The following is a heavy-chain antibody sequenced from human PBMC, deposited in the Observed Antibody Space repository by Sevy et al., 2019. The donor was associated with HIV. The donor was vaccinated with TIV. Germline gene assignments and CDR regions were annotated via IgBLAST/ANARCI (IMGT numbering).Heavy chain of an antibody. CDR1: GFTFSSYW. CDR2: IKQDGSEK. CDR3: ARAGGLGYCSGGSCYYYYYGMDV. D-gene: IGHD2-15*01. Sequence: WGSLRLSCAASGFTFSSYWMSWVRQAPGKGLEWVANIKQDGSEKYYGDSVKGRFTISRDNAKNSLYLQMNSLRAEDTAVYYCARAGGLGYCSGGSCYYYYYGMDVWGQGTTVTVSS. V-gene: IGHV3-7*03. J-gene: IGHJ6*02.